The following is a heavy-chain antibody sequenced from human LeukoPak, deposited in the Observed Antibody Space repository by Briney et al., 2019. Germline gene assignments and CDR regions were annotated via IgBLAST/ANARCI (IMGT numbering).Heavy chain of an antibody. Sequence: SETPSLTCTESGGPISSYYWSRNPPPPGKGLEWIGYIYYSGSTNYNPSLKSRVTISVDTSKNQFSLKLSSVTAADTAVYYCARHGSYYDFWSGYPFDYWGQGTLVTVSS. CDR2: IYYSGST. J-gene: IGHJ4*02. D-gene: IGHD3-3*01. CDR3: ARHGSYYDFWSGYPFDY. V-gene: IGHV4-59*08. CDR1: GGPISSYY.